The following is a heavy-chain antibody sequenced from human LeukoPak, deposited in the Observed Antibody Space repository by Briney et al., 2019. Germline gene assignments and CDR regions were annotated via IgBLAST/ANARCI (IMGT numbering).Heavy chain of an antibody. CDR1: GGSISSYY. CDR3: ARLGITPLIHAFDI. Sequence: PSETLSLTCTVSGGSISSYYWSWIRQPPGKGLEWIGYIYYSGSTNYNPSLKSRVTISVDTFKNQFSLKLSSVTAADTAVYYCARLGITPLIHAFDIWGQGTMVTVSS. CDR2: IYYSGST. J-gene: IGHJ3*02. V-gene: IGHV4-59*08. D-gene: IGHD1-14*01.